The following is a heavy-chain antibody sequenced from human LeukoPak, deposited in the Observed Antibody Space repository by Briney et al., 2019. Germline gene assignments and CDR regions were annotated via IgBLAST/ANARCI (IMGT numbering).Heavy chain of an antibody. CDR1: GGSFSGYY. J-gene: IGHJ4*02. CDR2: INHSGST. D-gene: IGHD1-26*01. V-gene: IGHV4-34*01. Sequence: KPSETLSLTCAVYGGSFSGYYWSWIRQPPGKGLEWIGEINHSGSTNYNPSLKSRVTISVDTSKNQFSLKLSSVTAADTVVYYCARGGGELAIDYWGQGTLVTVSS. CDR3: ARGGGELAIDY.